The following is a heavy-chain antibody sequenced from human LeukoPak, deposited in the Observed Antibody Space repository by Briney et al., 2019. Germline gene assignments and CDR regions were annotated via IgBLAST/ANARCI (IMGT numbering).Heavy chain of an antibody. J-gene: IGHJ6*03. CDR2: VLSDESDQ. V-gene: IGHV3-30*04. D-gene: IGHD3-10*01. Sequence: PGGSLRLSCAASGFTFNSYAMKWVRQAPGKGLEGLAVVLSDESDQYYGDSVQGRFTVSRDNSKNTLYLQMDNLRFEDTAVYYCARVSKPGWFDYYYMDVWGKGTTVIVSS. CDR1: GFTFNSYA. CDR3: ARVSKPGWFDYYYMDV.